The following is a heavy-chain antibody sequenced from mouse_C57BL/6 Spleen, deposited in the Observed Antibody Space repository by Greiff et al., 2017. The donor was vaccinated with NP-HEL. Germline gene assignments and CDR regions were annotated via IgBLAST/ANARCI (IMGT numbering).Heavy chain of an antibody. CDR1: GYTFTSYW. V-gene: IGHV1-61*01. D-gene: IGHD4-1*01. J-gene: IGHJ2*01. CDR3: ARDWDLYYFDY. Sequence: QVQLQQPGAELVRPGSSVKLSCKASGYTFTSYWMDWVKQRPGQGLEWIGNIYPSDSETHYNQKFKDKATLTVDKSSSTAYMQLSSLTSEDSAVYYCARDWDLYYFDYWGQGTTLTVSS. CDR2: IYPSDSET.